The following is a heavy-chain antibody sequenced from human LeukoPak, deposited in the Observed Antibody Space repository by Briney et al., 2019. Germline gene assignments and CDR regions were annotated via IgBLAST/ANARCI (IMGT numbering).Heavy chain of an antibody. CDR3: ARDGGDCSSTSCYDRHDY. Sequence: GGSLRLSCAASGFTFSRYGMNWVREAPGKGLEWVSFISSSSGNIKYADSVKGRFTISRDNAKNSLDLQMNSLRVEDTAVYYCARDGGDCSSTSCYDRHDYWGQGTLVTVSS. V-gene: IGHV3-21*01. CDR1: GFTFSRYG. CDR2: ISSSSGNI. J-gene: IGHJ4*02. D-gene: IGHD2-2*01.